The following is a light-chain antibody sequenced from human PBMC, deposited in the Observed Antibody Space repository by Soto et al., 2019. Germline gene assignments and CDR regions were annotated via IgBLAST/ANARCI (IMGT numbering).Light chain of an antibody. V-gene: IGKV3-20*01. CDR1: QSVSSSS. J-gene: IGKJ2*01. Sequence: VLTQSPGTLSLSPGDRATLSCRASQSVSSSSFAWYQQKPGQAPRLLIFGTSASATGIPDRFRGSGSGTEFTLTITRLEPEDVAVYYCKQYGNSRFTFGRGTKLEI. CDR2: GTS. CDR3: KQYGNSRFT.